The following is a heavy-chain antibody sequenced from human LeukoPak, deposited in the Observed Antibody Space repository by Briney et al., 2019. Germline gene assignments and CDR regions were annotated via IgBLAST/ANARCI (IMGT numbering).Heavy chain of an antibody. V-gene: IGHV3-30*02. CDR3: AKGVRLYDFWSGYYFDY. J-gene: IGHJ4*02. CDR2: IRYDGSNK. CDR1: GFTFSSYG. D-gene: IGHD3-3*01. Sequence: GGSLRLSCAASGFTFSSYGMHWVRQAPGKGLEWVAFIRYDGSNKYYADSVKGRFTISRDNSKNTLYLQMNSLRAEDTAVYYCAKGVRLYDFWSGYYFDYWGQGTLVTVSS.